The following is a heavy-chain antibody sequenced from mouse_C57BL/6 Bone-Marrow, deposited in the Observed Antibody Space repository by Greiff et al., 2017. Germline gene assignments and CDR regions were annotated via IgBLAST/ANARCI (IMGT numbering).Heavy chain of an antibody. CDR1: GYTFTDYN. V-gene: IGHV1-18*01. D-gene: IGHD2-5*01. J-gene: IGHJ2*01. CDR2: INPNNGAT. CDR3: ARKNYYSNFYYFDY. Sequence: VQLQQSGPELVQPGASVKIPCKASGYTFTDYNMDWVKQSHGKSLEWIGVINPNNGATNYTQKFKGKATLTVDKSSSTAYMELRSLTSEDTAVYYCARKNYYSNFYYFDYWGQGTTLTVSA.